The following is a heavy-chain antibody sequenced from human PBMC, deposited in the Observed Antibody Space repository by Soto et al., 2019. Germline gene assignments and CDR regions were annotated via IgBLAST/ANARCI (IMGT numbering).Heavy chain of an antibody. CDR1: GYTFTGYY. CDR3: ARGGSSPTPTDYDYGMDV. Sequence: QVQLVQSGAEVKKPGSSVKVSCKASGYTFTGYYMHWVRQAPGPGLAWMGWINPNSGGTNYAQKLQGWVTMTRDTSISTAYMELSRLRSDDTAVYYCARGGSSPTPTDYDYGMDVWGLGTTVTVSS. J-gene: IGHJ6*02. D-gene: IGHD6-6*01. CDR2: INPNSGGT. V-gene: IGHV1-2*04.